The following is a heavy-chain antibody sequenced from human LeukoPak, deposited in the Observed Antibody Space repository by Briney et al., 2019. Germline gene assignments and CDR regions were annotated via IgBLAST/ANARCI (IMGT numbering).Heavy chain of an antibody. CDR1: GFTFSSYS. CDR2: ISYDGSNK. J-gene: IGHJ5*02. CDR3: ARGGTGYSYGLLSA. D-gene: IGHD5-18*01. Sequence: GGSLRLSCAASGFTFSSYSMNWVRQAPGKGLEWVAVISYDGSNKYYADSVKGRFTISRDNSKNTLYLQMNSLRAEDTAVYYCARGGTGYSYGLLSAWGQGTLVTVSS. V-gene: IGHV3-30*03.